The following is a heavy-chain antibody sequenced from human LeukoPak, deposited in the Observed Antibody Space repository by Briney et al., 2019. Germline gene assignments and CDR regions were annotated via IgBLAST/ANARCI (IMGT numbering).Heavy chain of an antibody. CDR1: GYTFTSYD. V-gene: IGHV1-8*01. CDR3: ASALRGCSGGSCYSTALYYFDY. D-gene: IGHD2-15*01. CDR2: MNPNSGNT. Sequence: ASVKVSCKASGYTFTSYDINWVRQATGQGLEWMGWMNPNSGNTGYAQKFQGRVTMTRNTSISTAYMELSSLRSEDTAVYYCASALRGCSGGSCYSTALYYFDYWGQGTRVTVSS. J-gene: IGHJ4*02.